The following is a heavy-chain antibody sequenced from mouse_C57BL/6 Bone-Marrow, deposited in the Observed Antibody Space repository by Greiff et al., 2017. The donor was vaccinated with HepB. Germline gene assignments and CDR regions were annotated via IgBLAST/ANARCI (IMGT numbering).Heavy chain of an antibody. CDR2: IWSGGST. V-gene: IGHV2-2*01. Sequence: VQVVESGPGLVQPSQSLSITCTVSGFSLTSYGVHWVRQSPGKGLEWLGVIWSGGSTDYNAAFISRLSISKDNSKSQVFFKMNSLQADDTAIYYCARSITTVPYYYAMDYWGQGTSVTVSS. J-gene: IGHJ4*01. D-gene: IGHD1-1*01. CDR1: GFSLTSYG. CDR3: ARSITTVPYYYAMDY.